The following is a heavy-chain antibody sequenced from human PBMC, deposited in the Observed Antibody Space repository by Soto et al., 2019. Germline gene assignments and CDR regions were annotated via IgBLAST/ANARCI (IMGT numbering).Heavy chain of an antibody. CDR1: GYTFTSYA. CDR2: INAGNGNT. D-gene: IGHD3-3*01. Sequence: ASVKVSCKASGYTFTSYAMHWVRQAPGQRLEWMGWINAGNGNTKYSQKFQGRVTITRDTSASTAYMELSSLRSEDTAVYYCARDRLPYYDFWSGYPALDYWGQGTLVTVSS. CDR3: ARDRLPYYDFWSGYPALDY. V-gene: IGHV1-3*01. J-gene: IGHJ4*02.